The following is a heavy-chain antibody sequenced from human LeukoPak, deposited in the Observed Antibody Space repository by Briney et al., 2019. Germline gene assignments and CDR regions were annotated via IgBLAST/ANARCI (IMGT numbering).Heavy chain of an antibody. CDR2: ISFSGDNRGDNT. J-gene: IGHJ6*03. Sequence: GGSLRLSCAASGFTFGNYAMTWVRQAPGKGLEWVSSISFSGDNRGDNTYYADSVRGRFSISRDNSQNTVYLQMNSLRAEDTAVYYCAKCIVVVPAARGYMDVWGKGTTVTVSS. CDR1: GFTFGNYA. V-gene: IGHV3-23*01. D-gene: IGHD2-2*01. CDR3: AKCIVVVPAARGYMDV.